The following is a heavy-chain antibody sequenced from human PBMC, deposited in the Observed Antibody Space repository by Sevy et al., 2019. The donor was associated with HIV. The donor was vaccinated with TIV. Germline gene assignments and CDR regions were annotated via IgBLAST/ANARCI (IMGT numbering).Heavy chain of an antibody. V-gene: IGHV3-23*01. Sequence: GGSLRLSCAASGFTFRNYALGWVRQAPGKGLEWVSALSGSGDNAYYADSVKGRFTISRDNSKNTLNLQMKSLRAEDTAMYYCAKDIACAYTYGYDSANFDYWGQGTLVTVSS. CDR1: GFTFRNYA. CDR3: AKDIACAYTYGYDSANFDY. CDR2: LSGSGDNA. D-gene: IGHD5-18*01. J-gene: IGHJ4*02.